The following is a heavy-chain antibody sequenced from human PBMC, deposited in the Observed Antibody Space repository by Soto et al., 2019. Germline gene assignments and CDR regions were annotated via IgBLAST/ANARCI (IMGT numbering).Heavy chain of an antibody. Sequence: EVQLLESGGGLVQPGGSLRLSCVASGFTFSNFAMSWVRQAPGKGLEWVSGMSGSGGSTYYADSVKGRFTIFRDNSQNTLYLQMNSLRVEDTAIYYLAKEGSSFYFDYGMDVWGQGSTVAV. CDR2: MSGSGGST. CDR1: GFTFSNFA. D-gene: IGHD3-10*01. V-gene: IGHV3-23*01. CDR3: AKEGSSFYFDYGMDV. J-gene: IGHJ6*02.